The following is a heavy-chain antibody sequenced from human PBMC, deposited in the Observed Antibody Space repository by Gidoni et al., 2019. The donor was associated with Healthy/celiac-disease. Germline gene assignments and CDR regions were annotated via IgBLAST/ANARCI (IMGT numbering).Heavy chain of an antibody. Sequence: EVQLVESGGVVVQPGGSLRLSCAASGFTFDDYTMHWVRQAPGKGLEWVSLISWDGGSTYYADSVKGRFTISRDNSKNSLYLQMNSLRTEDTALYYCAKDLIRQLGYYPASSGMDVWGQGTTVTVSS. CDR3: AKDLIRQLGYYPASSGMDV. J-gene: IGHJ6*02. CDR2: ISWDGGST. CDR1: GFTFDDYT. D-gene: IGHD3-22*01. V-gene: IGHV3-43*01.